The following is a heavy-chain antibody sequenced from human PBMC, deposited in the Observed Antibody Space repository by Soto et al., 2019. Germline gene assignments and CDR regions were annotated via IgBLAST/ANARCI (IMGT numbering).Heavy chain of an antibody. CDR2: IYRTGST. CDR1: GGSFTSNNW. CDR3: ASRDPRSWFDP. J-gene: IGHJ5*02. V-gene: IGHV4-4*02. Sequence: PSETLSLTCAVSGGSFTSNNWWTWVRQPPGQGLEWIGEIYRTGSTNYNPSLKSRVTISLDKSENQFSLKVTSLTAADTAVYYCASRDPRSWFDPWGQGTQVTVSS.